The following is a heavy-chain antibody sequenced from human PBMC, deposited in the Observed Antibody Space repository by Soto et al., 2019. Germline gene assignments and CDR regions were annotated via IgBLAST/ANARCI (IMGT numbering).Heavy chain of an antibody. CDR1: GYTFTSYG. Sequence: ASVKVSCKASGYTFTSYGISWVRQAPGQGLEWMGWISAYNGNTNCAQKLQGRVTMTTDTSTSTAYMELRSLRSDDTAVYYCARGTPSYYDFWRGQNWFDPWGQGTLVTVSS. V-gene: IGHV1-18*01. CDR2: ISAYNGNT. CDR3: ARGTPSYYDFWRGQNWFDP. D-gene: IGHD3-3*01. J-gene: IGHJ5*02.